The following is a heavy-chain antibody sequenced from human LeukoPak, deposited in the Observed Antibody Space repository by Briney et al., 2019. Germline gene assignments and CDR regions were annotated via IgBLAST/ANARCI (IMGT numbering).Heavy chain of an antibody. Sequence: SETLSLTCTVSGGSINSGSYYWSWIRQPPGKGLEWIGSIYHSGSTYYNPSLKSRVTISVDTSKNQFSLKLSSVTAADTAVYYCASTSTGNHAFDIWGQGTMVTVSS. CDR2: IYHSGST. D-gene: IGHD3-9*01. CDR3: ASTSTGNHAFDI. CDR1: GGSINSGSYY. V-gene: IGHV4-39*07. J-gene: IGHJ3*02.